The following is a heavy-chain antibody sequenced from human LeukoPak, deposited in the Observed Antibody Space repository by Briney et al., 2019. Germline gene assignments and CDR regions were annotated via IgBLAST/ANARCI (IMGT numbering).Heavy chain of an antibody. J-gene: IGHJ4*02. CDR3: ARDRFMYSSSPVDY. D-gene: IGHD6-6*01. V-gene: IGHV3-7*01. Sequence: GGSLRLSCAASGFTFSSYWMSWVRQAPGKGLEWVANIKQDGSEKYYVDSVKGRFTISRDDAKNSLYLQMNSLRAEDTAVYYCARDRFMYSSSPVDYWGQGTLITVSS. CDR2: IKQDGSEK. CDR1: GFTFSSYW.